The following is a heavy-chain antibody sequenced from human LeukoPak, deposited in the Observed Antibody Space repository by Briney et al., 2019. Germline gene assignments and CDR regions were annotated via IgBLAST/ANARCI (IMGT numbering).Heavy chain of an antibody. CDR2: IYSDGST. D-gene: IGHD6-13*01. Sequence: GGSLRLSCAASGFTVSSNYMSWVRQAPGKGLEWVSVIYSDGSTYFADSVRGRFTISRDNSKNTLYLQMNSLRAEDTAVYYCARGVRGSSWLSFDYWGQGTLVIVSS. J-gene: IGHJ4*02. CDR1: GFTVSSNY. V-gene: IGHV3-53*05. CDR3: ARGVRGSSWLSFDY.